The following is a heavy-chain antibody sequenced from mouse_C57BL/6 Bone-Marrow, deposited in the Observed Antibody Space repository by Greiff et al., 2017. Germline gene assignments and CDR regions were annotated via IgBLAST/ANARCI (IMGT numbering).Heavy chain of an antibody. V-gene: IGHV1-75*01. D-gene: IGHD1-1*01. CDR2: IFPGSGST. J-gene: IGHJ2*01. Sequence: VQLQQSGPELVKPGASVKISCKASGYTFTDYYINWVKQRPGQGLEWIGWIFPGSGSTYYNEKFKGKATLTVDKSSSTAYMLLSSLTSEDSAVXFCARVGYYGSSSYFDYWGQGTTLTVSS. CDR3: ARVGYYGSSSYFDY. CDR1: GYTFTDYY.